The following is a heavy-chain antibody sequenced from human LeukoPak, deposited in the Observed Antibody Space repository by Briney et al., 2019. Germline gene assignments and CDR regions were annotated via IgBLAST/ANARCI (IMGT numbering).Heavy chain of an antibody. CDR2: ISGSGSTI. J-gene: IGHJ4*02. CDR1: GFTFSNYE. D-gene: IGHD5-18*01. Sequence: GGSLRLSCAASGFTFSNYEMNWVRQAPGKGLEWVSFISGSGSTIYYADSVKGRFTISRDNAKDSLYLQMNSLRAEDTAVYYCARVRSGYSHENYFDYWGQGTLVTVSS. V-gene: IGHV3-48*03. CDR3: ARVRSGYSHENYFDY.